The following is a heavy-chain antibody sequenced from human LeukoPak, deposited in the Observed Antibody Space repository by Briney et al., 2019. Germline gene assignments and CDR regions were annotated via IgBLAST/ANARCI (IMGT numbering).Heavy chain of an antibody. CDR2: ISYDGSNK. CDR1: GFTFSSYA. J-gene: IGHJ4*02. Sequence: PGGSLRLSCAASGFTFSSYAMHWVRQAPGKGLEWVAVISYDGSNKYYADSVKGRFTISRDNSKNTLYLQMNSLRAEDTAVYYCAREEQYSGSYYDYWGQGTLVTVSS. V-gene: IGHV3-30-3*01. D-gene: IGHD1-26*01. CDR3: AREEQYSGSYYDY.